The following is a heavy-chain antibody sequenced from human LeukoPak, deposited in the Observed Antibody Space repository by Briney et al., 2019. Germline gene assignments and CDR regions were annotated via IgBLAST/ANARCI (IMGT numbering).Heavy chain of an antibody. J-gene: IGHJ4*02. CDR1: GGSISSGGYY. V-gene: IGHV4-31*03. CDR2: IYYSGST. CDR3: ARDGYYGSGRLDY. D-gene: IGHD3-10*01. Sequence: SETLSLTCTVSGGSISSGGYYWSWIRQHPGKGLEWIGYIYYSGSTYYNPSLKSRVTISVDTSKNQFSLKLSSVTAADTAVYYCARDGYYGSGRLDYWGQGTLVTVSS.